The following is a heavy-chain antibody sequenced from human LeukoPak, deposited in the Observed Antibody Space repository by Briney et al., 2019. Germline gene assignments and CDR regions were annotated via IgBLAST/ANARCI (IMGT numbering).Heavy chain of an antibody. J-gene: IGHJ4*02. CDR3: ARLFTAMAPFDY. CDR1: GFTFSSYG. V-gene: IGHV3-33*01. Sequence: QPGRSLRLSCAASGFTFSSYGMHWVRQAPGKGLEWVAVIWYDGSNKYYADSVKGRFTISRDNSKNTLCLQMNSLRAEDTAVYYCARLFTAMAPFDYWGQGTLVTVSS. D-gene: IGHD5-18*01. CDR2: IWYDGSNK.